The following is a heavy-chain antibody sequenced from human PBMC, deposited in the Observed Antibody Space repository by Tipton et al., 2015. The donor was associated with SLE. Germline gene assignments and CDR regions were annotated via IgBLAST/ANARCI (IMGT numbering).Heavy chain of an antibody. CDR3: ARERGLRGSSWPDY. CDR2: ISSSGGYI. V-gene: IGHV3-21*01. CDR1: GFTFSPYT. J-gene: IGHJ4*02. Sequence: QLVQSGGGVVQPGRSLRLSCAASGFTFSPYTMNWVRQAPGKGLELVSSISSSGGYIYYADSVKGRFTISRDNAKNSLYLQMNSLRAEDTAVYYCARERGLRGSSWPDYWGQGTLVTVSS. D-gene: IGHD6-13*01.